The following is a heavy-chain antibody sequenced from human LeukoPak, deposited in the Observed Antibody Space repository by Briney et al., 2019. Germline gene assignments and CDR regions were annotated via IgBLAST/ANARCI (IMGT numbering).Heavy chain of an antibody. D-gene: IGHD3-22*01. CDR1: GFSFSSYA. CDR2: ISYDGNDK. Sequence: GGSLRLSCETSGFSFSSYAFYWIRQAPGKGLEWLTLISYDGNDKYYADSVKGRFSISKDNSKSMVFLQMNSLRAEDTAVYYCARESLGYDSSGYYFDAFDIWGQGTMVTVYS. V-gene: IGHV3-30*04. CDR3: ARESLGYDSSGYYFDAFDI. J-gene: IGHJ3*02.